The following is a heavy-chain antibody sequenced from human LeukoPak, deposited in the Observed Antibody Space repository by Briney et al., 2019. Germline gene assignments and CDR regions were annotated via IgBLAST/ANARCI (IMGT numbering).Heavy chain of an antibody. V-gene: IGHV1-69*13. CDR3: ARFPARGSYYYGAFDI. CDR1: GGTFSSYA. CDR2: IIPIFGTA. Sequence: ASVRVSCKASGGTFSSYAISWVRQAPGQGLEWMGGIIPIFGTANYAQKFQGRVTITADESTSTAYMELSSLRSEDTAVYYCARFPARGSYYYGAFDIWGQGTMVTVSS. D-gene: IGHD1-26*01. J-gene: IGHJ3*02.